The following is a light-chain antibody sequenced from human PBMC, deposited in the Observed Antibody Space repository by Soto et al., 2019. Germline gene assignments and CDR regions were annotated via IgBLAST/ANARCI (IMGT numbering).Light chain of an antibody. Sequence: DIQMTQSPSSLSASVGDRVTITCRASQSIHNYLNWYQLKPGIAPRLLIYAASSLQSGVPSRFSGSGSGTDFTLTISSLQPEDFVTYYCQQSYDVPRTFGPGTKVDFK. CDR2: AAS. J-gene: IGKJ3*01. CDR1: QSIHNY. V-gene: IGKV1-39*01. CDR3: QQSYDVPRT.